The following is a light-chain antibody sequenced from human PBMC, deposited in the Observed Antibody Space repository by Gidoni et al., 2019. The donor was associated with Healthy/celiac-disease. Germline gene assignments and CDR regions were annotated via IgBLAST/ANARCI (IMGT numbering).Light chain of an antibody. CDR3: MQALQTPNAVCS. CDR1: QSLLHSNGYNY. Sequence: DIVMTQSPLSLPVTPGEPASISCRSSQSLLHSNGYNYLDWYLQKPGQSPQLLIYLGSNRASGVPDRFSGSGSGTDFTLKISRVEAEDVGVYYCMQALQTPNAVCSFGQGTKLEIK. V-gene: IGKV2-28*01. J-gene: IGKJ2*04. CDR2: LGS.